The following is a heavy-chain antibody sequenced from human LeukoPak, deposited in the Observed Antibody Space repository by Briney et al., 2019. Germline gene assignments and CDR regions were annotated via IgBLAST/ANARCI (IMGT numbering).Heavy chain of an antibody. J-gene: IGHJ2*01. CDR1: GGSISSGGYY. CDR2: IYYSGST. CDR3: ARVRLNWYFDL. V-gene: IGHV4-31*03. Sequence: PSQTLSLTCTVSGGSISSGGYYWSWIRQHPGKGLEWIGYIYYSGSTYYNPSLKSRVTISVDTSKNQFSLKLSSGHAEEPSVYYCARVRLNWYFDLWGRGTLVTVSS.